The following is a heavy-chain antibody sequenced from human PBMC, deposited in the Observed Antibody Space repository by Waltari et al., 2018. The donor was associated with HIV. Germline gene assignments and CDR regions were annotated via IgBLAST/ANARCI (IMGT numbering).Heavy chain of an antibody. CDR1: GGSFSGYY. V-gene: IGHV4-34*01. Sequence: QVRLQQWGAGLLKPSETLSLSCAVYGGSFSGYYWSWIRQSPGKGLECIGEITHSGSINYNPSLKSRVIISVDRYKNQFSLKLTSVTAADTAVYYCARGSWGSGMDVWGRGTTVIVSS. CDR2: ITHSGSI. J-gene: IGHJ6*02. D-gene: IGHD7-27*01. CDR3: ARGSWGSGMDV.